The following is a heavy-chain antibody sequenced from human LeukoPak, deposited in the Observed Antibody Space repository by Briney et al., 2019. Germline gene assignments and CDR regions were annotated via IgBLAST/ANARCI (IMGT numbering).Heavy chain of an antibody. D-gene: IGHD2-15*01. V-gene: IGHV1-69*01. CDR3: ARDTLYCSGGSCYSGFDY. CDR2: IIPIFGTA. CDR1: GGTFSSYA. J-gene: IGHJ4*02. Sequence: VASVRVSCKASGGTFSSYAISWVRQAPGQGLEWMGGIIPIFGTANYAQKFQGRVTITADESTSTAYMKLSSLRSEDTAVYYCARDTLYCSGGSCYSGFDYWGQGTLVTVSS.